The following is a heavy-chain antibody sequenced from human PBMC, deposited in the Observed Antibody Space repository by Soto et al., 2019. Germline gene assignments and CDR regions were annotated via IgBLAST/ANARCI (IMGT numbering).Heavy chain of an antibody. Sequence: EMMLVESGGGLIQPGGSLRLSCAASGFLVSSNYMTWVRRSPGKGLECVSVIYNDGSTYYAASVQGRFTISRDNSNNTLYLQMTSLRVDDTAVYYCARVIASWTPLNWFDPWGQGALVTVSS. J-gene: IGHJ5*02. CDR1: GFLVSSNY. CDR3: ARVIASWTPLNWFDP. D-gene: IGHD1-1*01. V-gene: IGHV3-53*01. CDR2: IYNDGST.